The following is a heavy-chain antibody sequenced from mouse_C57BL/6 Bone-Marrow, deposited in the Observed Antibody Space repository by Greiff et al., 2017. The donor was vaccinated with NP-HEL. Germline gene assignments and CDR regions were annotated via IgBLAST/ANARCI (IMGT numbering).Heavy chain of an antibody. Sequence: EVKLVESGEGLVKPGGSLKLSCAASGFTFSSYAMSWVRQTPEKRLEWVAYISSGGDYIYFADTVKGRFTLSRDHARNTLYLQMSSLKSEDTAMYYCTRVGYYGSSYWFAYWGQGTLVTVSA. J-gene: IGHJ3*01. V-gene: IGHV5-9-1*02. CDR3: TRVGYYGSSYWFAY. CDR1: GFTFSSYA. CDR2: ISSGGDYI. D-gene: IGHD1-1*01.